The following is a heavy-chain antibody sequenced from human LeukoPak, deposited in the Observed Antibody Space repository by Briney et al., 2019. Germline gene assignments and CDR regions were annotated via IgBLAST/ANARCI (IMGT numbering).Heavy chain of an antibody. J-gene: IGHJ5*02. V-gene: IGHV5-51*01. CDR3: ARQEYCSGGSCYTWFDP. CDR1: GYSINNYW. D-gene: IGHD2-15*01. Sequence: GESLKISCKGSGYSINNYWIGWVRPMPGKGLEWMGIIYPADSDIRYSPSFQGQVTISADKSISTAYLQWSSLKASDTAMYYCARQEYCSGGSCYTWFDPWGQGTLVIVSS. CDR2: IYPADSDI.